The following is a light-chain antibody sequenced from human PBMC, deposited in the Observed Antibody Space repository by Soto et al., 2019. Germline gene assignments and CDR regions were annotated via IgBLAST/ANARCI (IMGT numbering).Light chain of an antibody. CDR1: QNVSASY. J-gene: IGKJ1*01. CDR3: QQYGNSPWT. Sequence: EIVSTQSPGTLSLSPGERATLSCRASQNVSASYLAWYQQRPGQTPRLVIYDTSSRATGISDRFSGSGSGADFTLTLSRLEPEDFAVYYCQQYGNSPWTFGQGTKVEIK. CDR2: DTS. V-gene: IGKV3-20*01.